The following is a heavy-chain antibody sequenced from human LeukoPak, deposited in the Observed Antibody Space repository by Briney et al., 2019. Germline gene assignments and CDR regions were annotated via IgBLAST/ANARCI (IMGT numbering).Heavy chain of an antibody. CDR2: IYWNGGST. V-gene: IGHV3-20*01. CDR3: ARTAVAGWENAFDI. Sequence: PGGSLRLSCAVSAFTFSTYNMSWVRQAPGKGLEWVSGIYWNGGSTGYADSVKGRFTISRDNAKNSLYLQMNSLRAEDTALYHCARTAVAGWENAFDIWGQGTMVTVSS. J-gene: IGHJ3*02. D-gene: IGHD6-19*01. CDR1: AFTFSTYN.